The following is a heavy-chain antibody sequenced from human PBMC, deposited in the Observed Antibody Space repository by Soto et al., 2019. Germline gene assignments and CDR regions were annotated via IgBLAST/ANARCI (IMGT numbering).Heavy chain of an antibody. D-gene: IGHD2-15*01. CDR2: ISKTGTST. V-gene: IGHV3-48*01. J-gene: IGHJ4*02. CDR3: ARAFCSGGFCSDY. Sequence: GGSLRLSCVASGFTFSSYNMNWVRQVPGKGLEWLSFISKTGTSTYYADSAKGRFTISRDNAKNSLYLQMNSLRAEDTAVYFCARAFCSGGFCSDYWGQGILVTVSS. CDR1: GFTFSSYN.